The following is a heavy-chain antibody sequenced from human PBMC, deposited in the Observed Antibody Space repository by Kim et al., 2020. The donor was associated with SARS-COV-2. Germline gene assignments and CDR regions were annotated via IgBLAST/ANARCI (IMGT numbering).Heavy chain of an antibody. J-gene: IGHJ4*02. CDR2: VNPGNGDA. D-gene: IGHD3-16*01. V-gene: IGHV1-3*01. CDR3: ARGGGGKFDY. Sequence: ASVKVSCKASGYSFTSYSMHWLRQAPGQRLEWMGWVNPGNGDAKYSQMFRGRVTITRDTSATTAYMELSSLTSEDTAVYYCARGGGGKFDYWGQGNLVNV. CDR1: GYSFTSYS.